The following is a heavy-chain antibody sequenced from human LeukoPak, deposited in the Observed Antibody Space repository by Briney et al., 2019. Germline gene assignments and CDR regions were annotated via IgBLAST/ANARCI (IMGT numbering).Heavy chain of an antibody. J-gene: IGHJ5*02. CDR2: ISGSGGST. CDR1: GFTFSSYA. CDR3: AKDTLPHYYDSSGYNWFDP. Sequence: GGSLRLSCAASGFTFSSYAMSWVRQAPGKGLEWVSAISGSGGSTYYADSVKGRFTISRDNAKNSLYLQMNSLRAEDTALYYCAKDTLPHYYDSSGYNWFDPWGQGTLVTVSS. V-gene: IGHV3-23*01. D-gene: IGHD3-22*01.